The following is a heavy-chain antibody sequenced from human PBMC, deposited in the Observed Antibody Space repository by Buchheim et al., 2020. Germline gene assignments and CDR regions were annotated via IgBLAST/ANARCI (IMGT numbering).Heavy chain of an antibody. J-gene: IGHJ2*01. D-gene: IGHD5-24*01. V-gene: IGHV1-69*08. CDR2: IIPILGIA. CDR3: AREGRDGYNPRWYFDL. Sequence: QVQLVQSGAEVKKPGSSVKVSCKASGGTFSSYTISWVRQAPGQGLEWMGRIIPILGIANYAQKFQGRVTIIADKSTSTAYMELSSLRSEDTAVYYCAREGRDGYNPRWYFDLWGRGTL. CDR1: GGTFSSYT.